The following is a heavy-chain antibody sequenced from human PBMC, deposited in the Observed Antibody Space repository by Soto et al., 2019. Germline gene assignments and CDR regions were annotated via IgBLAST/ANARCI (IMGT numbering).Heavy chain of an antibody. V-gene: IGHV3-23*01. CDR2: ISEGGVAT. CDR3: AKGRDSSDPYRPFDF. J-gene: IGHJ4*02. Sequence: GGSLRLSCVGSGFSFRGYAMSWVRQAPGKGLEWVSAISEGGVATNYADFVNGRFTISRDNSRNTLYLQMNSLRADDTAVYYCAKGRDSSDPYRPFDFWGQGTLVTVSS. CDR1: GFSFRGYA. D-gene: IGHD3-22*01.